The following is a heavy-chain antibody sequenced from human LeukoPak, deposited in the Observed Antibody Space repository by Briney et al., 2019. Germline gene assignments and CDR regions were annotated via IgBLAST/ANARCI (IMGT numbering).Heavy chain of an antibody. V-gene: IGHV4-39*07. D-gene: IGHD5-18*01. Sequence: SETLSLTCTVSGGSISSSPYYWGWIRQPPGKGLEWVGSIYYSGTTHYNPSLESRVTISVDTSKNQFSLKLASVTAADTAIYYCAKGAGGFSYYNWFDPWGQGTLVTVSS. CDR1: GGSISSSPYY. CDR3: AKGAGGFSYYNWFDP. J-gene: IGHJ5*02. CDR2: IYYSGTT.